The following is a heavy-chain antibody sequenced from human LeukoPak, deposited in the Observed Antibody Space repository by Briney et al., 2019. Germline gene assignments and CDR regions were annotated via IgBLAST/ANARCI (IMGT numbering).Heavy chain of an antibody. CDR3: ARRKSSGWGGVGFDC. J-gene: IGHJ4*02. Sequence: PGGSLRLSCAASGFTFSSYAMSWVRQAPGKGLEWVSAISGSGGSTYYADSVKGRFTISRDNSKNTLYLQMNSLRAEDTAVYYCARRKSSGWGGVGFDCWGQGTLVTVSS. D-gene: IGHD6-19*01. CDR1: GFTFSSYA. V-gene: IGHV3-23*01. CDR2: ISGSGGST.